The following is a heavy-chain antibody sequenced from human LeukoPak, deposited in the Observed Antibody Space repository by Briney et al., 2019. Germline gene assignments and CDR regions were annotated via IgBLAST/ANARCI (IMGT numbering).Heavy chain of an antibody. CDR3: VSGVVAGTNY. D-gene: IGHD6-19*01. Sequence: GGSLRLSCAVSGFTFSSDWMQWVRQAPGKGLVWVSGINSDRSSTNYADSVKDRFTISRDSAKNTLYLQMNSLRVEDTAVYYCVSGVVAGTNYWGQGTLVTVSS. V-gene: IGHV3-74*01. CDR1: GFTFSSDW. J-gene: IGHJ4*02. CDR2: INSDRSST.